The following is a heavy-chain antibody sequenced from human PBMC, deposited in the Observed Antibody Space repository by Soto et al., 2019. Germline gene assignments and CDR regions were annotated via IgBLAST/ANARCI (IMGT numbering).Heavy chain of an antibody. CDR1: GYSFTSYW. CDR3: ASTPNSSGWPRLVFDI. J-gene: IGHJ3*02. D-gene: IGHD6-19*01. Sequence: EVQLVQSGAEVKKPGESLRISCKGSGYSFTSYWISWVRQMPGKGLEWMGRIDPSDSYTNYSPSFQGHVTISADKSISTAYLQWSSLKASDTAMYYCASTPNSSGWPRLVFDIWGQGTMVTVSS. CDR2: IDPSDSYT. V-gene: IGHV5-10-1*03.